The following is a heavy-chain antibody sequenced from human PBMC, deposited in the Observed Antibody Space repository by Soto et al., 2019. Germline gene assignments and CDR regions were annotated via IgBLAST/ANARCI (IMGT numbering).Heavy chain of an antibody. Sequence: EVQLLESGGGLVQPGGSLRLSCTASGFTFSTYGMSWVRQAPGKGLEWVSSLSGDGTTTYYIDSVKGRFTISRDNSRNTLSLQMNSLGTEDTAIYYCAKDISFDTSAYNYWGQGILVAVSS. D-gene: IGHD3-22*01. CDR2: LSGDGTTT. CDR3: AKDISFDTSAYNY. J-gene: IGHJ4*02. V-gene: IGHV3-23*01. CDR1: GFTFSTYG.